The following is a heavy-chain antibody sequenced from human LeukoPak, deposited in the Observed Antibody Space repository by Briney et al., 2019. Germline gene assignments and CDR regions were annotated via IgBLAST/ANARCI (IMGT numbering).Heavy chain of an antibody. CDR1: GFSFSSYA. CDR2: ISGNGDST. J-gene: IGHJ4*02. V-gene: IGHV3-23*01. D-gene: IGHD3-10*02. Sequence: GGSLRLSCAASGFSFSSYAMYWVRQAPGKGPEWLSPISGNGDSTYYAPSVTGRFTISRENSKAIVYVQMNSLGAEDTAVYYCTKGLWTGPQRSFESWGQGELVTVSS. CDR3: TKGLWTGPQRSFES.